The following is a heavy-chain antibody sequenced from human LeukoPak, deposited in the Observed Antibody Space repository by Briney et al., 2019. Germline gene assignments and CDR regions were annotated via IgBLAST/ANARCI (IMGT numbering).Heavy chain of an antibody. CDR1: GFTFSSYA. J-gene: IGHJ6*02. V-gene: IGHV3-64D*06. D-gene: IGHD2-21*02. Sequence: GGSLRLSWSASGFTFSSYAMHWVRQAPGKGLEYVSAISSNGGSTYYADSVKGRFTISRDNSKNTLYLQMSSLRAEDTAVYYCVKAAPYCGGDCYPLSMDVWGQGTTVTVSS. CDR3: VKAAPYCGGDCYPLSMDV. CDR2: ISSNGGST.